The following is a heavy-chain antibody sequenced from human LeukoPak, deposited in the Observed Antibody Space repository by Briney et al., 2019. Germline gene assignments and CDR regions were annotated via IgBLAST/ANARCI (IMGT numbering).Heavy chain of an antibody. V-gene: IGHV4-39*01. J-gene: IGHJ6*02. CDR1: GGSISSSSYY. CDR3: AGGPLGYCSSTSCYPRYSYYYGMDV. CDR2: IYYSGST. D-gene: IGHD2-2*01. Sequence: PSETLSLTCTVSGGSISSSSYYWGWIRQPPGKGLEWIGSIYYSGSTYYNPSLKSRVTISVDTSKNQFSLKLSSVTAADTAVYYCAGGPLGYCSSTSCYPRYSYYYGMDVWGQGTTVTVSS.